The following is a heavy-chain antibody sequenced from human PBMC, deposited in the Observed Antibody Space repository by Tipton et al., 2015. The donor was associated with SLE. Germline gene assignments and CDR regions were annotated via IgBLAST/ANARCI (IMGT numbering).Heavy chain of an antibody. CDR1: GGSVSSGSYY. V-gene: IGHV4-61*01. J-gene: IGHJ4*02. CDR3: ARGPQRGYTYGPDY. Sequence: TLSLTCTVSGGSVSSGSYYWSWIRQPPGKGLEWIGYIYYSESTNYNPSLKSRVTISVDTSKNQFSLKLSSVTAADTAVYYCARGPQRGYTYGPDYWGQGTLVTVSS. D-gene: IGHD5-18*01. CDR2: IYYSEST.